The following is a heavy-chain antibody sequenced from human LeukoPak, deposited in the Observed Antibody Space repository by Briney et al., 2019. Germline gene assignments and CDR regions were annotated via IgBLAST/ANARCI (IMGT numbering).Heavy chain of an antibody. D-gene: IGHD6-13*01. CDR3: TRSGRYSSSWSY. V-gene: IGHV4-34*01. CDR1: GGSFSGYY. Sequence: KASETLSLTCAVYGGSFSGYYWSWIRQPPGKGLEWIGEINHSGSTNYNPSLKSRVTISVDTSKNQFSLKLSSVTAADTAVYYCTRSGRYSSSWSYWGQGTLVTVSS. CDR2: INHSGST. J-gene: IGHJ4*02.